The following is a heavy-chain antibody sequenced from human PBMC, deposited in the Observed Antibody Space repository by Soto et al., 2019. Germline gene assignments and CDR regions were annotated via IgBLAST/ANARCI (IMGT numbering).Heavy chain of an antibody. J-gene: IGHJ4*02. CDR3: ARDSSGSGSLGY. CDR1: GGSISSYY. D-gene: IGHD3-10*01. CDR2: IYYSGST. Sequence: SETLSLTCTVSGGSISSYYWSWIRQPPGKGLEWIGYIYYSGSTNYNPSLKSRVTISVDTSKNQFSLKLSSVTAADTAVYYCARDSSGSGSLGYWGQGTLVTVSS. V-gene: IGHV4-59*01.